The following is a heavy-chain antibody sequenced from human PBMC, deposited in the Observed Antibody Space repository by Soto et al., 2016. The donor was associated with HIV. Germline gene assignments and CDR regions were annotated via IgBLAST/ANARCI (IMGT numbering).Heavy chain of an antibody. CDR3: ARGDTPNQ. Sequence: QVQLQESGPGLVRPSQTLSLTCTVSGGSISSGNHYWSWIRQPPGKGLEWIGYIYYSGGNQYNPSLKGRVSISIDRSRNQFSLRMTSVTAADTGVYYCARGDTPNQWGQGNPGHRLL. D-gene: IGHD5-18*01. CDR2: IYYSGGN. CDR1: GGSISSGNHY. J-gene: IGHJ4*02. V-gene: IGHV4-30-4*01.